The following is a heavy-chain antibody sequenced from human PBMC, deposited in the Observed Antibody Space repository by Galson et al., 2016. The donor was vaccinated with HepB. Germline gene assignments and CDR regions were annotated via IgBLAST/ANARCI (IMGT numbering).Heavy chain of an antibody. D-gene: IGHD6-19*01. CDR1: GGSINSGVHY. V-gene: IGHV4-31*03. CDR2: IYYSGST. Sequence: TLSLTCSVSGGSINSGVHYWGWIRQHPGKGLEWIGYIYYSGSTYYNPSLKSRVTISVDTSKSQFSLKLSSVTAADTAVYYCARKLMRSSGSFDYWGQGTLVTVSS. CDR3: ARKLMRSSGSFDY. J-gene: IGHJ4*02.